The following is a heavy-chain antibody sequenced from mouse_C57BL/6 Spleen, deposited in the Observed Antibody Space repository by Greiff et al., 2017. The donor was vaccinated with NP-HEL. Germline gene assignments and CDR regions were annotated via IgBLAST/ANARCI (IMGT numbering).Heavy chain of an antibody. D-gene: IGHD1-1*01. V-gene: IGHV1-22*01. J-gene: IGHJ4*01. CDR3: ATYGSSLYAMGY. CDR1: GYTFTDYN. Sequence: EVQLQQSGPELVKPGASVKMSCKASGYTFTDYNMHWVKQSPGKSLEWIGYINPNNGGTSYNQKFKGKATLTVNKSSSTAYMELRSLTSEESAVYYCATYGSSLYAMGYWGQGTSVTVSS. CDR2: INPNNGGT.